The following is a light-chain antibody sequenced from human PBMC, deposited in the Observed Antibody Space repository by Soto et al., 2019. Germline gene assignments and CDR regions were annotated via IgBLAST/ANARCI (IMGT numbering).Light chain of an antibody. V-gene: IGLV2-11*01. J-gene: IGLJ1*01. CDR2: DVS. CDR3: CSYAGTYSLV. Sequence: QSALTQPRSVSGSPGQSVTISCTGTSSDVSGYNYVSWYQQHPGKAPKLMIYDVSKRPSGVPDRFSGSKSGNTASLTISGLQAEDEADYYCCSYAGTYSLVFGTGTKLTVL. CDR1: SSDVSGYNY.